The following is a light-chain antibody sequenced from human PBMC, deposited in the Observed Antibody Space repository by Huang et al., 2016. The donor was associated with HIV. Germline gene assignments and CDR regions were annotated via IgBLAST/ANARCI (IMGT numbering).Light chain of an antibody. J-gene: IGKJ4*01. CDR2: NAT. V-gene: IGKV3-11*01. CDR1: QSLNKF. CDR3: QQRSSSLT. Sequence: IVLTQSPATLSLSPGERATLSCRASQSLNKFLAWYQQKPGQAPRLLIYNATDRAPVVPARFSGGGSGTDFTLTITDLKAEDFAIYYCQQRSSSLTFGGGTKVEIK.